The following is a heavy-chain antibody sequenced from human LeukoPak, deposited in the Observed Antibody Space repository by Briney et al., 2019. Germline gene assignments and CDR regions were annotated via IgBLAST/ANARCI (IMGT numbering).Heavy chain of an antibody. J-gene: IGHJ3*02. Sequence: PSETPSLTCTVSGGSISSYYWSWIRQPAGKGLEWIGRIYTSGSTNYNPSLKSRVTMSVDTSKNQFSLKLSSVTAADTAVYYCARGRAGWYGSSIRQDAFDIWGQGTMVTVSS. D-gene: IGHD6-13*01. V-gene: IGHV4-4*07. CDR2: IYTSGST. CDR3: ARGRAGWYGSSIRQDAFDI. CDR1: GGSISSYY.